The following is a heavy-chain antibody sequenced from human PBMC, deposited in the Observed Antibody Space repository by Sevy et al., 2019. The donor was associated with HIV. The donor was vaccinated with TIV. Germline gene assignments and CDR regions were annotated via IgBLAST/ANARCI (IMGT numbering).Heavy chain of an antibody. CDR1: GFTFSDHY. Sequence: GGSLRLSCTASGFTFSDHYMEWVRQAPGKGLEWVGRIRNKADSYTTEYAASGTGTFTISSDDSKNSLYLLMNSLKTEDTAVYYCATHAGIAAAGRVFDYWGQGTLVTVSS. D-gene: IGHD6-13*01. CDR3: ATHAGIAAAGRVFDY. V-gene: IGHV3-72*01. CDR2: IRNKADSYTT. J-gene: IGHJ4*02.